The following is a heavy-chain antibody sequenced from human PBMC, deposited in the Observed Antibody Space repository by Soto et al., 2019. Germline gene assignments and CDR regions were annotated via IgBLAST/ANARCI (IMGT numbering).Heavy chain of an antibody. Sequence: QVQLVQSGAEVKKPGASVKVSCKASGYTFTSYDFNWVRQATGQGLEWMGWMNPNSGNTGYVQKFQGRITVTRNTSISTAYMALSSLRSDDTAVCYCTGGAAFDIWGQGTMVTVSS. CDR2: MNPNSGNT. CDR3: TGGAAFDI. J-gene: IGHJ3*02. CDR1: GYTFTSYD. V-gene: IGHV1-8*01.